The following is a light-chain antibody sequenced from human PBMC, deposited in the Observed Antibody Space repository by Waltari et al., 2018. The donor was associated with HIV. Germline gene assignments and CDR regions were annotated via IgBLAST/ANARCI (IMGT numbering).Light chain of an antibody. Sequence: QSVLTQPPSASGTPGQRVTISCSGSSSNIGSNYVYWYQQLPGTAPKLLIYRNNQLPSGVPGRFAGSKAGSSASRAISGLRSEDEADYYCATWDDSLSVVVFGGGTKLTVL. CDR1: SSNIGSNY. V-gene: IGLV1-47*01. J-gene: IGLJ2*01. CDR2: RNN. CDR3: ATWDDSLSVVV.